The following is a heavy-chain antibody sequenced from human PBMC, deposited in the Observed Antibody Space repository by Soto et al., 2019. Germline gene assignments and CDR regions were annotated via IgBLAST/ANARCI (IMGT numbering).Heavy chain of an antibody. V-gene: IGHV3-33*01. CDR2: IWYDGTQK. D-gene: IGHD4-17*01. CDR1: GFTFNTYS. J-gene: IGHJ4*02. Sequence: ESGGGVVQPGRSLRLSCEASGFTFNTYSMHWVRQPPGKGLEWLAAIWYDGTQKYYADSVKGRFIIPRDNSKKTLYLEMNSLRAEDTAVYYCARAGGTTVTGLWHFDSWGQGTLVTVSS. CDR3: ARAGGTTVTGLWHFDS.